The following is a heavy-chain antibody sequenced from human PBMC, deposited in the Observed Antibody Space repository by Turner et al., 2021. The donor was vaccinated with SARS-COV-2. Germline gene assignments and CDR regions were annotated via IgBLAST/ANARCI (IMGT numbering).Heavy chain of an antibody. J-gene: IGHJ5*01. Sequence: EVQLLESGGGLVQPGGSLRPSCAASGFTFSSYAMSWVRQAPGKGLEWVSAISGSGGSTYYADSVKGRFTISRDNSKNTLYLQMNSLRAEDTAVYYCVRDLRYSFESWGQGTPVTVSS. V-gene: IGHV3-23*01. CDR3: VRDLRYSFES. CDR1: GFTFSSYA. CDR2: ISGSGGST. D-gene: IGHD3-9*01.